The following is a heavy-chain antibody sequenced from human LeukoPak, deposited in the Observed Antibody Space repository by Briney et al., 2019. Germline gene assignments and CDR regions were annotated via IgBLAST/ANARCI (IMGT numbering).Heavy chain of an antibody. CDR2: IYNSENT. Sequence: PSETLSLTCTVSGGSVSSYYWSWIRQPPGKGLEWIGYIYNSENTKYNSSLESRVTISVDMSKNQFFLKLSSVTAADTAVYYCARFHSGPSGWYVLWYFDLWGRGTLVTVSS. CDR3: ARFHSGPSGWYVLWYFDL. D-gene: IGHD6-19*01. V-gene: IGHV4-4*09. CDR1: GGSVSSYY. J-gene: IGHJ2*01.